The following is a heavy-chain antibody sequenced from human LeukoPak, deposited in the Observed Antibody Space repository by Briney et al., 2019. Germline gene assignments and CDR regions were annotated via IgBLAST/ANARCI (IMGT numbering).Heavy chain of an antibody. CDR3: ARDPSNTSGYYVYHDY. D-gene: IGHD2-2*01. Sequence: ASVKVSCEASGYTFNKYGISWVRQAPGQGLEWMGWISCYNGDTRYAQKFQGRVTMTTDTSTSTVHMELMSLRSDDTAVYYCARDPSNTSGYYVYHDYWGQGALVTVSS. CDR1: GYTFNKYG. CDR2: ISCYNGDT. J-gene: IGHJ4*02. V-gene: IGHV1-18*01.